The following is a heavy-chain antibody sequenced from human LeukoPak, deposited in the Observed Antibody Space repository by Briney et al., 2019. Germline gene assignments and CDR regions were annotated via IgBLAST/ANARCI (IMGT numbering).Heavy chain of an antibody. CDR3: ARHASVDGNWPRPLDY. CDR2: MYYSGST. J-gene: IGHJ4*02. CDR1: GGSISSSNEY. D-gene: IGHD6-19*01. Sequence: SETLSLTCTVSGGSISSSNEYWGWVRQPRGEGVGWSGNMYYSGSTYYKPSLKTRVTISVDTSKNQFSLKLTSVTAADTAVYYCARHASVDGNWPRPLDYWGQGSLVTVSS. V-gene: IGHV4-39*01.